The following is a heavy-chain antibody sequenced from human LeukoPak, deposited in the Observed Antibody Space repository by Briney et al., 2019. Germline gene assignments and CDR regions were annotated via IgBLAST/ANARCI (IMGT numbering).Heavy chain of an antibody. CDR3: ARGIDSSGVDY. Sequence: SVKVSCKASGGTFISYTISWARQAPGQGLEWMGRIIPILGIANYAQKFQGRVTITADKSTSIAYMELSSLRSEDTAVYYCARGIDSSGVDYWGQGTLVTVSS. J-gene: IGHJ4*02. D-gene: IGHD6-19*01. CDR1: GGTFISYT. CDR2: IIPILGIA. V-gene: IGHV1-69*02.